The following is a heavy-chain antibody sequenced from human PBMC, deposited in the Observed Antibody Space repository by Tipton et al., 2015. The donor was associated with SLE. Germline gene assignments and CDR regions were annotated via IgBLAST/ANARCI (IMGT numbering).Heavy chain of an antibody. D-gene: IGHD6-13*01. CDR3: ARTNSTSWRSYQKYQYGMDV. CDR1: GGSISGYY. J-gene: IGHJ6*02. Sequence: GLVKPSETLSLTCTVSGGSISGYYWSWIRQPPGKGLEWIGYIYYSGSTLYNPSLKSRVTISVDTSKNQFSLKLTSVTAADTAVYYCARTNSTSWRSYQKYQYGMDVWGQGTRVTASS. V-gene: IGHV4-59*01. CDR2: IYYSGST.